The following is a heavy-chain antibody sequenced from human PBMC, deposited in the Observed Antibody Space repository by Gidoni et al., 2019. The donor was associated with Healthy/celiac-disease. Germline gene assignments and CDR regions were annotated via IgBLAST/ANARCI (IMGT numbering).Heavy chain of an antibody. V-gene: IGHV4-34*01. D-gene: IGHD6-19*01. CDR2: INHSGST. CDR3: ARGGAVAAYRAEYFQH. Sequence: QVQLQQWGAGLLKPSETLSLTCAVHGGSFSGYYWSWIRQPPGKGLEWIGEINHSGSTNYNPSLKSRVTISVDTSKNQFSLKLSSVTAADTAVYYCARGGAVAAYRAEYFQHWGQGTLVTVSS. CDR1: GGSFSGYY. J-gene: IGHJ1*01.